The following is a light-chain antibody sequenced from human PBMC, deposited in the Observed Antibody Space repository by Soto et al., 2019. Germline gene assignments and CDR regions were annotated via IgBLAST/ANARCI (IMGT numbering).Light chain of an antibody. V-gene: IGKV1-5*03. CDR1: QSISSW. CDR2: KAS. Sequence: DIQMTQSPSALSASVGDRVTITCRASQSISSWLAWYQQKPGKAPKLLIYKASSLESGVPSRFSGSGSGTEFTLTISSLQTDDFATYYCQQYNSYSWPFGQGTKVDIX. J-gene: IGKJ1*01. CDR3: QQYNSYSWP.